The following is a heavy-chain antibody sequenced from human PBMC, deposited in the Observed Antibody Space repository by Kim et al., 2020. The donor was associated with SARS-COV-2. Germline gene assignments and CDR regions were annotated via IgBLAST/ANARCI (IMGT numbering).Heavy chain of an antibody. V-gene: IGHV1-69*04. Sequence: SVKVSCKASGGTFSSYAISWVRQAPGQGLEWMGRIIPILGIANYAQKFQGRVTITADKSTSTAYMELSSLRSEDTAVYYCARDLEGIAVAGKAPVVDYWGQGTLVTVSS. D-gene: IGHD6-19*01. J-gene: IGHJ4*02. CDR2: IIPILGIA. CDR3: ARDLEGIAVAGKAPVVDY. CDR1: GGTFSSYA.